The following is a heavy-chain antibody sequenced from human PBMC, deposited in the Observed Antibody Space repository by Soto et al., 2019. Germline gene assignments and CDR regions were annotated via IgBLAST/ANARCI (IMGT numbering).Heavy chain of an antibody. D-gene: IGHD3-3*02. CDR3: ARDFNSIFDDFADMRWNFDP. CDR2: VFTTGTT. J-gene: IGHJ5*02. CDR1: GGSINNYY. V-gene: IGHV4-4*07. Sequence: PETLSLTCSVTGGSINNYYWSWVRQSAGKGLEWIGRVFTTGTTDYNPSLKGRVTISVDTSKNQFSLSLRSVTAADTAIYYCARDFNSIFDDFADMRWNFDPWGQGTLVTVSS.